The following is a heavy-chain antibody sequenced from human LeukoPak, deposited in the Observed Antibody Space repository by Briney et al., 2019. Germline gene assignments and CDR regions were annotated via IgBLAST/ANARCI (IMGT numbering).Heavy chain of an antibody. Sequence: GALRLSCAASGLTVSGNFMTWVRQAPGKGPDWVSVIYSGGSTYYADSVKGRFTISRDNSKNTLYLLMNSLRAEDTAVYYCARVVYSGGYSQGSDIWGQGTMVTVSS. CDR1: GLTVSGNF. D-gene: IGHD3-22*01. J-gene: IGHJ3*02. V-gene: IGHV3-66*01. CDR2: IYSGGST. CDR3: ARVVYSGGYSQGSDI.